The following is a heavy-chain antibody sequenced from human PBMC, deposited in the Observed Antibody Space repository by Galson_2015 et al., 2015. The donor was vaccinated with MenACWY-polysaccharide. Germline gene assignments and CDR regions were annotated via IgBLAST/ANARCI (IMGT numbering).Heavy chain of an antibody. V-gene: IGHV3-23*01. CDR3: AKGLRGPAAGTDYFDY. Sequence: SLRLSCAASGFTFTNYAMSWVRQTPGEGLEWVSAITVSGDNTYYADSEKGRFAISRDNSKNTLSLQMNSLRTEDTAVYYCAKGLRGPAAGTDYFDYWGQGTLVTVSS. CDR2: ITVSGDNT. J-gene: IGHJ4*02. D-gene: IGHD6-13*01. CDR1: GFTFTNYA.